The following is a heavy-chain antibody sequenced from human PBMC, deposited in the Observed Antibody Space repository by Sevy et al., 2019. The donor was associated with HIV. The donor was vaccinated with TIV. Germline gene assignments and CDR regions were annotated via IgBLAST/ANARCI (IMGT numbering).Heavy chain of an antibody. D-gene: IGHD5-12*01. V-gene: IGHV5-51*01. CDR3: ARPVGYAAS. CDR1: GYDFANNW. CDR2: IYPGDSDT. Sequence: GESLKISCRASGYDFANNWIGWVRQMPGDGLEWMGIIYPGDSDTRYTPSFEGRVTISADKSVNTAYLQWSSLKAPDTATYYCARPVGYAASWGQRTLVTVSS. J-gene: IGHJ5*02.